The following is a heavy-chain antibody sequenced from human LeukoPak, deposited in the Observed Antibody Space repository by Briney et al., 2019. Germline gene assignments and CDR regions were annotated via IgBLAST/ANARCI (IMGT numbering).Heavy chain of an antibody. CDR3: ARDPIPDIVVVVAARWFDP. CDR2: INPSGGST. V-gene: IGHV1-46*01. J-gene: IGHJ5*02. D-gene: IGHD2-15*01. CDR1: GYTFTSYY. Sequence: ASVKVSCKASGYTFTSYYMHWVRQAPGQGLEWMGIINPSGGSTSYAQKFQGRVTMTRDTSTSTVYMELSSLRSEDTAVYYCARDPIPDIVVVVAARWFDPWGQGTLVTVSS.